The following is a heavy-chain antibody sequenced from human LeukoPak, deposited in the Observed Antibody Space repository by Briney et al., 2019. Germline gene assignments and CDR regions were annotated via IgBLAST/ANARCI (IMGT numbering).Heavy chain of an antibody. V-gene: IGHV3-30*02. D-gene: IGHD3-22*01. CDR1: GFTFSNAW. CDR3: AKDPHYYDSSGYFDY. CDR2: IRYDGSNK. J-gene: IGHJ4*02. Sequence: GGSLRLSCAASGFTFSNAWMSWVRQAPGKGLEWVAFIRYDGSNKYYADSVKGRFTISRDNSKNTLYLQMNSLRAEDTAVYYCAKDPHYYDSSGYFDYWGQGTLVTVSS.